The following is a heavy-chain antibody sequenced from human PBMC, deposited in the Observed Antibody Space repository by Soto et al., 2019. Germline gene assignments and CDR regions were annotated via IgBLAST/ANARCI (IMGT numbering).Heavy chain of an antibody. CDR3: ARHSPLRWFDP. CDR1: GGSISSYY. Sequence: SETLSLTCTASGGSISSYYWSWIRQPPGKGLEWIGYIYYSGSTNYNPSLKSRVTISVDTSKNQFSLKLSSVTAADTAVYYCARHSPLRWFDPWGQGTLVTVSS. J-gene: IGHJ5*02. D-gene: IGHD3-16*01. V-gene: IGHV4-59*08. CDR2: IYYSGST.